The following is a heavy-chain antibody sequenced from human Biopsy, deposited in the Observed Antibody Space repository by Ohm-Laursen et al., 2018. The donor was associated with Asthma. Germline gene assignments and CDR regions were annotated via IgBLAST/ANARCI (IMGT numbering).Heavy chain of an antibody. J-gene: IGHJ5*01. D-gene: IGHD2-8*01. V-gene: IGHV4-31*03. CDR3: ARDLSGYCTSSACYGFDS. Sequence: QTLSLTCTVSGGSFSSGPYYWSWVRQHPGKGLEWIGYINYSGSTFYSPSLESRVTVSVDTSKNQFSLKLSPVTAADTAVYYCARDLSGYCTSSACYGFDSWGQGTLVTVSS. CDR1: GGSFSSGPYY. CDR2: INYSGST.